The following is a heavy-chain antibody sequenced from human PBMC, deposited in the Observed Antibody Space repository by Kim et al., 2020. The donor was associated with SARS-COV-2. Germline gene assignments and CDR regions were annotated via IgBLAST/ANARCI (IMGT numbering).Heavy chain of an antibody. D-gene: IGHD1-26*01. V-gene: IGHV3-74*01. Sequence: ESGKGRFAISRDNAKHTLYLQMNSLRAEDTAVDYCAREGSGSYYYFDYWGQGTLVTVSA. J-gene: IGHJ4*02. CDR3: AREGSGSYYYFDY.